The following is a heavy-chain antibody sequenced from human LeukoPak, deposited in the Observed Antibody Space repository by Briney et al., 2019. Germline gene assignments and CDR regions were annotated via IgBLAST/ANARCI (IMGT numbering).Heavy chain of an antibody. CDR1: GGSISSGGYY. J-gene: IGHJ4*02. CDR2: IYYSGST. Sequence: SQTLSLTCTVSGGSISSGGYYWSWIRQHPGKGLEWIGYIYYSGSTYYNPSLKSRVTISVDTSKNQFSLKLSSVTAADTAVYYCARQGHSSSWSYYFDYWGQGTLVTVSS. CDR3: ARQGHSSSWSYYFDY. V-gene: IGHV4-31*03. D-gene: IGHD6-13*01.